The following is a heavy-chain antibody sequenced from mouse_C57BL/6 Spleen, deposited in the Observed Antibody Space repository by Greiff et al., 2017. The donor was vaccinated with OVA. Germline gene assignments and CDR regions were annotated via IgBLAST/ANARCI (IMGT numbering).Heavy chain of an antibody. CDR1: GYTFTSYW. CDR3: ARRGTTAYYFDY. J-gene: IGHJ2*01. Sequence: VQLQQPGAELVRPGSSVKLSCKASGYTFTSYWMDWVKQRPGQGLEWIGNIYPSDSETHYNQKFKDKATLTVDKSSSTAYMQLSSLTSEDSAVYYCARRGTTAYYFDYWGQGTTLTVSS. CDR2: IYPSDSET. V-gene: IGHV1-61*01. D-gene: IGHD1-2*01.